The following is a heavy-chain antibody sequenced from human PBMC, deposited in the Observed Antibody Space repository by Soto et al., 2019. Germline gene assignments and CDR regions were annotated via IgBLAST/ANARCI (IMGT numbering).Heavy chain of an antibody. Sequence: QVQLVQSGAEVKKPGASVKVSCKASGYTFTSYYMHWVRQAPGQGLEWMGIINPSGGSTSYAQKFQGRVTLTRDTSTSTVYTELSSLRSEDTAVYYCAGLPGDGSLVRDYWGQGTLVTVSS. V-gene: IGHV1-46*03. CDR1: GYTFTSYY. CDR2: INPSGGST. D-gene: IGHD3-10*02. CDR3: AGLPGDGSLVRDY. J-gene: IGHJ4*02.